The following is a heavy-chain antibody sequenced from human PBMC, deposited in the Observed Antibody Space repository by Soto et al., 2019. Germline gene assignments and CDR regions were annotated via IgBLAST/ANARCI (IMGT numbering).Heavy chain of an antibody. V-gene: IGHV1-24*01. Sequence: ASVKVSCKVSGYTLTELSMHWVRQAPGKGLEWMGGFDPEDGETIYAQKFQGRVTMTEDTSTDTAYMELSSLTSEDTAVYYWATFAPLMGYGANWFDPWGQGTLVTVSS. D-gene: IGHD5-12*01. CDR2: FDPEDGET. CDR3: ATFAPLMGYGANWFDP. CDR1: GYTLTELS. J-gene: IGHJ5*01.